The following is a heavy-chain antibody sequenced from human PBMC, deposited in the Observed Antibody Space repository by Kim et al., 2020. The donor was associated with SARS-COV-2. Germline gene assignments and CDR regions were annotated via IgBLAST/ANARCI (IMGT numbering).Heavy chain of an antibody. CDR1: GYTFTSYD. CDR3: ARGRYSSGWYQIVVVTAHQNWFDP. CDR2: MNPNSGNT. Sequence: ASVKVSCKASGYTFTSYDINWVRQATGQGLEWMGWMNPNSGNTGYAQKFQGRVTMTRNTSISTAYMELSSLRSEDTAVYYCARGRYSSGWYQIVVVTAHQNWFDPWGQGTLVTVSS. V-gene: IGHV1-8*01. J-gene: IGHJ5*02. D-gene: IGHD6-19*01.